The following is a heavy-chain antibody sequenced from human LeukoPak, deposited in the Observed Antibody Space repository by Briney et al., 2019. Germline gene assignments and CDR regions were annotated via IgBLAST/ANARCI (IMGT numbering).Heavy chain of an antibody. CDR3: AKEGGSGWPRAFFDL. V-gene: IGHV3-43D*03. D-gene: IGHD6-19*01. CDR2: ISWDGGST. Sequence: GGSLRLSCAASGFTFDDYAMHWVRQAPGKGLEWVSLISWDGGSTYYADSVKGRFTISRDNSKNSLYLQMNSLRAEDTALYYCAKEGGSGWPRAFFDLWGRGTLVTVSS. J-gene: IGHJ2*01. CDR1: GFTFDDYA.